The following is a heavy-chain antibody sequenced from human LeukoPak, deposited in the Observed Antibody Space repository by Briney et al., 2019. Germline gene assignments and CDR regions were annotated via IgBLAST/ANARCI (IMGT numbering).Heavy chain of an antibody. Sequence: PSETLSLTCAVYGGSFSGYYWSWLRQPPGKGLEWIGEINHSGSTNYNPSLKSRVTISVDTSKNQFSLKLSSVTAADTAVYYCARVSGYRSRVPNIAARPGYYYMDVWGKGTTVTVSS. J-gene: IGHJ6*03. CDR1: GGSFSGYY. CDR2: INHSGST. V-gene: IGHV4-34*01. D-gene: IGHD6-6*01. CDR3: ARVSGYRSRVPNIAARPGYYYMDV.